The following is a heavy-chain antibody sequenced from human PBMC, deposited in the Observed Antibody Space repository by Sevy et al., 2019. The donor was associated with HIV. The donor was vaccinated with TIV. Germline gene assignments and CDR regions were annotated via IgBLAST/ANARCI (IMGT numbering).Heavy chain of an antibody. D-gene: IGHD5-18*01. V-gene: IGHV3-53*01. CDR1: GITVSLNY. CDR2: IYAGDST. J-gene: IGHJ3*01. Sequence: GGSLRLSCATSGITVSLNYMSWVRQAPGKGLEWVSAIYAGDSTYYTDSVRGRFTISRDNSKNTLYLQMNSLRVEDTATYYCAKTRGFSGLHAFDVWGQGTLVTVSS. CDR3: AKTRGFSGLHAFDV.